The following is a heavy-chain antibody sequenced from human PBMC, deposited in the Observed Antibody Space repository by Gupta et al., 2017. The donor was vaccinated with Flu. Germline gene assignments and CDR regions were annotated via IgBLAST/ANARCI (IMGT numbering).Heavy chain of an antibody. J-gene: IGHJ5*01. Sequence: QVTLRESGPALVKPTQTLTLTCSLSGFSLSSSGMCVSWIRQSPGKALEWLALIDWDDDKHYSTSLKTRLTISKDTSNTQVVLTMTNMDPEDTGTYYCARTQRPVAGTSVWVWFDYWGQGTLVTVSS. CDR1: GFSLSSSGMC. CDR2: IDWDDDK. V-gene: IGHV2-70*13. CDR3: ARTQRPVAGTSVWVWFDY. D-gene: IGHD6-19*01.